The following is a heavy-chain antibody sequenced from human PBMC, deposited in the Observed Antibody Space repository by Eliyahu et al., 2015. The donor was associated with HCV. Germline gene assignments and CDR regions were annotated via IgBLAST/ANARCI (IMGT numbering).Heavy chain of an antibody. CDR1: GFTFSSYA. CDR2: ISYDGSNK. D-gene: IGHD2-21*01. J-gene: IGHJ6*02. Sequence: VQPGRSLRLSCAASGFTFSSYAMHWVRQAPGKGLEWVAVISYDGSNKYYADSVKGRXTISRDNSKNTLYLQMNSLRAEDTAVYYCARDPARSYCGGDCYSPVYYYYGMDVWGQGTTVTVSS. CDR3: ARDPARSYCGGDCYSPVYYYYGMDV. V-gene: IGHV3-30*04.